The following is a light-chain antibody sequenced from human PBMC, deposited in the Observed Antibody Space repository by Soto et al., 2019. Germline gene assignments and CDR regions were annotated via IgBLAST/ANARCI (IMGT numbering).Light chain of an antibody. Sequence: DIQMTQSPSTRSASVGDRVTITCRVSQSIDSWLAWYQQKPGKAPKLLIYRASSLESGVPSRFSGSGSGTEFTLTISSLQPDDFATYYCQQYKTYMYTFAQGTKLEIK. CDR1: QSIDSW. CDR2: RAS. V-gene: IGKV1-5*03. J-gene: IGKJ2*01. CDR3: QQYKTYMYT.